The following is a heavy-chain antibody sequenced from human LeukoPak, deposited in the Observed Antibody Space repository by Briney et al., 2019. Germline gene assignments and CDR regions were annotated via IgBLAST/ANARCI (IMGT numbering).Heavy chain of an antibody. CDR1: GYSFTTYW. V-gene: IGHV5-51*01. J-gene: IGHJ4*02. CDR3: ARLTAVVTFDY. Sequence: GESLKISCQGSGYSFTTYWIGWVRQMPGKGLEWMGIIYPGDSDTRYSPSFQGQVTISADKSISTAYLQWRSLKVSDSAMYYCARLTAVVTFDYWGQGTLVTVSS. CDR2: IYPGDSDT. D-gene: IGHD4-23*01.